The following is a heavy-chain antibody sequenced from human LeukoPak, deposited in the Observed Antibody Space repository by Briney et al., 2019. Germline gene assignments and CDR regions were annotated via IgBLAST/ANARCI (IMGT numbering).Heavy chain of an antibody. V-gene: IGHV3-7*01. CDR1: GLTFSSYW. CDR2: IKQDGSEK. D-gene: IGHD5-24*01. J-gene: IGHJ4*02. Sequence: TGGSLRLSCAASGLTFSSYWMSWVRQAPGKGLEWVANIKQDGSEKYYVDSVKGRFTISRDNAKNSLYLQMNSLRAEDTAVYYCARGGRDGYKSDYWGQGTLVTVSS. CDR3: ARGGRDGYKSDY.